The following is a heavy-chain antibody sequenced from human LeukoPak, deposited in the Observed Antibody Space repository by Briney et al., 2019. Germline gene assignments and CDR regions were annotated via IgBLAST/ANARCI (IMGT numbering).Heavy chain of an antibody. CDR2: IYYSGST. V-gene: IGHV4-39*07. J-gene: IGHJ4*02. CDR3: AGRRGYSYGSAFDY. D-gene: IGHD5-18*01. Sequence: SETLSLTCTVSGGSISSSSYYWGWIRQPPGKGLEWIGSIYYSGSTYYNPSLKSRVTISVDTSKNQFSLKLSSVTAADTAVYYCAGRRGYSYGSAFDYWGQGTLVTVPS. CDR1: GGSISSSSYY.